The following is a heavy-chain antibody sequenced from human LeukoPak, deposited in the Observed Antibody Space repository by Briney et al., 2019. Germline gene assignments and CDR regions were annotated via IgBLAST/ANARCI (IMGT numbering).Heavy chain of an antibody. CDR3: AREGEYCSGGSCYWVDY. D-gene: IGHD2-15*01. Sequence: GGSLRLSCTASGFSFGHYAMSWFRQAPGKGLEWVGFIRSEAYGGTTEYAASVEGRFTISRDDSKSIAYLQMNRLKTEDTAMYYCAREGEYCSGGSCYWVDYWGQGTLVTVSS. CDR1: GFSFGHYA. CDR2: IRSEAYGGTT. V-gene: IGHV3-49*03. J-gene: IGHJ4*02.